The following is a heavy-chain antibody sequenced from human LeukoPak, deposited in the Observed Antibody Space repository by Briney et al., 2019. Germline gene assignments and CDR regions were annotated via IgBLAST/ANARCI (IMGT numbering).Heavy chain of an antibody. CDR3: VTGETVAAIDY. CDR2: ITSRGFTI. J-gene: IGHJ4*02. V-gene: IGHV3-11*04. Sequence: PGGSLRLSCAASGFSFSDHYMTWIRQAPGKGLEWVSYITSRGFTIHYADSVKGRFTISRDNAENSLYLQMNSLRVEDTAVYYCVTGETVAAIDYWGQGTLVTVSS. CDR1: GFSFSDHY. D-gene: IGHD6-19*01.